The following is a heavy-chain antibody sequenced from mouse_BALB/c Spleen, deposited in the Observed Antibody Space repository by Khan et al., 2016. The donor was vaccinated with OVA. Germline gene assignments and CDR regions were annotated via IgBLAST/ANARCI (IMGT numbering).Heavy chain of an antibody. Sequence: QVQLKESGAELARPGASVKMSCKASGYTFPSYTMHWVKQRPGPGLEWIGYINPSSGYTKYNQKFKDKATLTADKSSSTAYMQLSSLTSEDSAVYYCARTHERWGQGTTLTVSS. J-gene: IGHJ2*01. V-gene: IGHV1-4*01. CDR1: GYTFPSYT. CDR3: ARTHER. CDR2: INPSSGYT.